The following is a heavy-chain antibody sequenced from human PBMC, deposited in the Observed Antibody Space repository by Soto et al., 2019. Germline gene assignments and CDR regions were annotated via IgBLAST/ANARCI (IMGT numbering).Heavy chain of an antibody. Sequence: SETLSLTCTVSGGSISSYYWSWVRQPPGKGLEWIGYIYYSGSTNYNPSLKSRVTISVDTSKNQFSLKLSSVTAADTAVYYCARVIDDEYYLDYWGQGTLVTVSS. D-gene: IGHD3-16*01. CDR2: IYYSGST. J-gene: IGHJ4*02. V-gene: IGHV4-59*01. CDR1: GGSISSYY. CDR3: ARVIDDEYYLDY.